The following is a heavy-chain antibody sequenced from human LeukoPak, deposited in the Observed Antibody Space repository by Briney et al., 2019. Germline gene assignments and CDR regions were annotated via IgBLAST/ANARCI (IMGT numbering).Heavy chain of an antibody. D-gene: IGHD3-22*01. CDR1: GYTFTGYY. CDR3: ASVMGYYDSSGYSFDY. CDR2: INPNSGGT. Sequence: ASVTVSCKASGYTFTGYYMHWVRQAPGQGLEWMGWINPNSGGTNYAQKFQGRVTMTRDTSISTAYMELSRLRSDDTAVYYCASVMGYYDSSGYSFDYWGQGTLVTVSS. J-gene: IGHJ4*02. V-gene: IGHV1-2*02.